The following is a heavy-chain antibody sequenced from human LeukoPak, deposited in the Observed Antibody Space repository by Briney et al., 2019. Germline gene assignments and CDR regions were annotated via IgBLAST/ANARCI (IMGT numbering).Heavy chain of an antibody. J-gene: IGHJ6*04. CDR2: INPSGGST. Sequence: GASVKVSCKASGYTFTSYYMHWVRQAPGQGLEWMGIINPSGGSTSYAQKFQGRVTMTRDTSISTAYMELSRLRSDDTAVYYCGRGRVGGVWGKGTTVTISS. V-gene: IGHV1-46*01. CDR1: GYTFTSYY. CDR3: GRGRVGGV.